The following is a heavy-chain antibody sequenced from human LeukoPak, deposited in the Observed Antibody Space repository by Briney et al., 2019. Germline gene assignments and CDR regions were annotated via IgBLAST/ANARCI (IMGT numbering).Heavy chain of an antibody. J-gene: IGHJ4*02. CDR2: ISASGGST. D-gene: IGHD2-15*01. V-gene: IGHV3-23*01. CDR3: AKELAGGVVLVYFDY. Sequence: PGGSLRLSCAASGFAFSSYAMSWVRQAPGKGLESVSAISASGGSTYYADSVKGRFTISRDNSKNTLYLQMNSLRAEDTAVYYCAKELAGGVVLVYFDYWGQGTLVTVSS. CDR1: GFAFSSYA.